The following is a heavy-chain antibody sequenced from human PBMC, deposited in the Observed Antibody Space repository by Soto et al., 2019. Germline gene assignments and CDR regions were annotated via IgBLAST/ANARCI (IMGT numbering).Heavy chain of an antibody. Sequence: QVQLVESGGGVVQPGRSLRLSCAASGFTFSSYGMHWVRQAPGKGLEWVAVIWYDGSNKYYADSVKGRFTISRDNSKNTLYLQMNSVRAEDTAVYYCARERYDSSGYYLYYYYGMDVWGQGTTVTVSS. V-gene: IGHV3-33*01. D-gene: IGHD3-22*01. CDR2: IWYDGSNK. CDR1: GFTFSSYG. J-gene: IGHJ6*02. CDR3: ARERYDSSGYYLYYYYGMDV.